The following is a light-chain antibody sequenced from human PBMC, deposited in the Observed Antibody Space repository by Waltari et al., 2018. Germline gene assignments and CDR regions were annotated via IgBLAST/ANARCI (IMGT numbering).Light chain of an antibody. CDR2: GNY. CDR1: SSNIGSNS. J-gene: IGLJ2*01. CDR3: AAWDDSLNGVV. Sequence: QSVLTQPPSASGTPGQRVTISCSGSSSNIGSNSVNWYQQLPGTAPKLLVYGNYQRPSGVPDRVSGSRSGTSASLAISGPQSQDEADYYCAAWDDSLNGVVFGGGTKLTV. V-gene: IGLV1-44*01.